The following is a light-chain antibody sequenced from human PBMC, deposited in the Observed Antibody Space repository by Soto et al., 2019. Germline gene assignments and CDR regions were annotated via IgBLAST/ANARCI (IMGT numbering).Light chain of an antibody. CDR1: QSVGSNY. J-gene: IGKJ4*01. CDR3: QQYGGSPRVT. Sequence: EIVLTQSPGTLSLSPGERVTLSCRASQSVGSNYLAWYQQKPGQAPRLLIYSASLRATGIPDRFSGRGSGTDFTITISRLEPEDFAMYYCQQYGGSPRVTFGEGTKVEIK. V-gene: IGKV3-20*01. CDR2: SAS.